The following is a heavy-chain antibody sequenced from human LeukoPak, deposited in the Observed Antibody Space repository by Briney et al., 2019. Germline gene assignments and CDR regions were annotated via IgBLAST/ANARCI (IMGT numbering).Heavy chain of an antibody. Sequence: GGSLRLSCAASGFAFSSYSMNWVRQAPGKGLEWVSSISGTSTYIYFANSLKGRFSISRDNAKNSLYLQMNSLRAEDTAVYFCARASLSEIIAAEVFFDSWGQGTLVTVSS. J-gene: IGHJ4*02. V-gene: IGHV3-21*01. CDR1: GFAFSSYS. D-gene: IGHD6-13*01. CDR3: ARASLSEIIAAEVFFDS. CDR2: ISGTSTYI.